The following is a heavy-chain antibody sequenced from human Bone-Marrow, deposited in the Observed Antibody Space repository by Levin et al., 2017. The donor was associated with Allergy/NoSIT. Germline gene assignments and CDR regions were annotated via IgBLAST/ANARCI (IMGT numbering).Heavy chain of an antibody. J-gene: IGHJ3*01. V-gene: IGHV3-33*01. D-gene: IGHD4-17*01. CDR2: IWFDGGEK. Sequence: GVSLKISCAASGFSFSIFAMHWVRQAPGKGLEWVAVIWFDGGEKSYADSMKGRITISRDNSKNTLYLQMKSLRVEDTAVYYCVRGEGDYVGDTFALWGQGTMVTVSS. CDR3: VRGEGDYVGDTFAL. CDR1: GFSFSIFA.